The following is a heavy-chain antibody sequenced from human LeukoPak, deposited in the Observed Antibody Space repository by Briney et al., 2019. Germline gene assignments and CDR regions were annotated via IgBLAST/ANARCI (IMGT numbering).Heavy chain of an antibody. D-gene: IGHD1-14*01. CDR2: INPGGSSI. J-gene: IGHJ4*02. CDR3: ARSNQADDY. Sequence: GGSLRLSCAASGXXFSSYWMHWVRQVPGKGLVWVARINPGGSSITYADSVKGRFTISRDNAKNTLYLQMDSLRAEDTGVYYCARSNQADDYWGQGTLVTVSS. V-gene: IGHV3-74*01. CDR1: GXXFSSYW.